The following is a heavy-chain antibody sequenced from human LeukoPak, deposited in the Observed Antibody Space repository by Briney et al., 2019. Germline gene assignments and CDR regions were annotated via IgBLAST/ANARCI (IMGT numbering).Heavy chain of an antibody. CDR2: ISSSSSYI. Sequence: GGSLRLSCAASGFTFSSYSKNWVRQAPGKGLEWVSSISSSSSYIYYADSVKGRFTISRDNAKNSLYLQMNSLKAEDTAVYYCARVGDFWSGYYIAYYYMDVWGKGTTVTVSS. V-gene: IGHV3-21*01. J-gene: IGHJ6*03. D-gene: IGHD3-3*01. CDR3: ARVGDFWSGYYIAYYYMDV. CDR1: GFTFSSYS.